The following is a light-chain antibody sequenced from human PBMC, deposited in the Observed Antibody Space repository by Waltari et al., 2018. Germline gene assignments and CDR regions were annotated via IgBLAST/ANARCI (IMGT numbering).Light chain of an antibody. J-gene: IGLJ2*01. CDR2: QDS. CDR3: QAWDGRTVV. CDR1: KLGSKY. Sequence: SYELTQPPSLSVSPGQTATITCSGDKLGSKYACWYQQKSGRAPLLVLYQDSKRPSGIPGRCSGSNSGNTATLIISGTQAMDEADYYCQAWDGRTVVFGGGTKVTVL. V-gene: IGLV3-1*01.